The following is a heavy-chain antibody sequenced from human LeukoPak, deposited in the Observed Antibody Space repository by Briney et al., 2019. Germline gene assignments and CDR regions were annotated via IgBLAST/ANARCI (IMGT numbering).Heavy chain of an antibody. Sequence: RASVKVSCKASGYTFTSCGISWVRQGPGQGLEWMGWISAYNGNTNYAQKLQGRVTMTTDTSTSTAYMELRSLRSDDTAVYYCAREAWREMRTTVLTGDLTFDYWGQGTLVTVS. D-gene: IGHD7-27*01. CDR1: GYTFTSCG. CDR2: ISAYNGNT. J-gene: IGHJ4*02. CDR3: AREAWREMRTTVLTGDLTFDY. V-gene: IGHV1-18*01.